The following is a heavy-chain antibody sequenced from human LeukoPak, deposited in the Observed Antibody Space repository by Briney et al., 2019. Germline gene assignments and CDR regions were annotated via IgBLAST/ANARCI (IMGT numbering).Heavy chain of an antibody. CDR2: ISSSGSYA. D-gene: IGHD1-7*01. CDR3: ARGGRNYPPGY. V-gene: IGHV3-21*01. CDR1: GFTFNNYI. J-gene: IGHJ4*02. Sequence: GGSLRLSCAASGFTFNNYIMNWVRQAPGKGLEWVSSISSSGSYAYYADSVRGRFTISRDNAKNSLYLQMNSLRAEDTAVYYCARGGRNYPPGYWGQGTLVTVSS.